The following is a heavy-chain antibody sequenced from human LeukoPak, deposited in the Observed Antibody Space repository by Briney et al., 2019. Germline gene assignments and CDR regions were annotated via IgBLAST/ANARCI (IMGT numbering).Heavy chain of an antibody. CDR1: GFTFSNYA. D-gene: IGHD3-22*01. CDR2: ISGSGYST. Sequence: GGSLRLSCAASGFTFSNYAMNWVRQAPGKGLEWVSGISGSGYSTYYADSVKGRFTISRDNSKNTLYLQMNSLRAEDTAVYYCAREMGYYDSSGYYSAFLDYWGQGTLVTVSS. CDR3: AREMGYYDSSGYYSAFLDY. V-gene: IGHV3-23*01. J-gene: IGHJ4*02.